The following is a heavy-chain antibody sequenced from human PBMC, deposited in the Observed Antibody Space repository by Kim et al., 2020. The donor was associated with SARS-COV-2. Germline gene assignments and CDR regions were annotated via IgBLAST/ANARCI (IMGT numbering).Heavy chain of an antibody. V-gene: IGHV3-11*04. J-gene: IGHJ6*02. Sequence: SVKGRFTISRDNAKNSLYLQMNSLRAEDTAVYYCARDSFGYYDSSGYYMDVWGQGTTVTVSS. CDR3: ARDSFGYYDSSGYYMDV. D-gene: IGHD3-22*01.